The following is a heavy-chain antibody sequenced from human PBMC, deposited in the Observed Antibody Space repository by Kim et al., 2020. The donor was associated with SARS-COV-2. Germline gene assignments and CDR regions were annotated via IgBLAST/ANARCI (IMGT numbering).Heavy chain of an antibody. J-gene: IGHJ6*01. Sequence: ASVKVSCKASGYTFTDYFMHWVRQAPGQGLEWMGWIIPKTGGTNYAQKFQGRVTMTRDTSISTVYLELSRLRSDDTAVYYCAREEREEYYDYYHGVDVWGRGTTVTVSS. V-gene: IGHV1-2*02. D-gene: IGHD3-9*01. CDR1: GYTFTDYF. CDR2: IIPKTGGT. CDR3: AREEREEYYDYYHGVDV.